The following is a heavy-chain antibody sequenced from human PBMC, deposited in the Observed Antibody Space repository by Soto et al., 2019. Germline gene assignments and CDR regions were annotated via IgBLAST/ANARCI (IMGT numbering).Heavy chain of an antibody. CDR1: GYTFTSYA. Sequence: ASVKFSCKASGYTFTSYAMHWVRQAPGQRLEWMGWINAGNGNTKYSQKFQGRVTITTDTSASTAYMELSTLRSEDTAVYYCARVNNCSGGSCSYYFDYWGQGTLVTVSS. D-gene: IGHD2-15*01. CDR2: INAGNGNT. J-gene: IGHJ4*02. V-gene: IGHV1-3*01. CDR3: ARVNNCSGGSCSYYFDY.